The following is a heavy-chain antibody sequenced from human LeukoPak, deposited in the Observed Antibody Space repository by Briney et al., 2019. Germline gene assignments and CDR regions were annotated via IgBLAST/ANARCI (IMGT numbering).Heavy chain of an antibody. V-gene: IGHV3-20*04. J-gene: IGHJ4*02. CDR1: GFTVSSNY. Sequence: GGSLRLSCAASGFTVSSNYMSWVRQAPGKGLEWVSGINWNGGSTGYADSVKGRFTISRDNAKNSLYLQMNSLRLEDTAIYYRAKEAYEFHYYFDSWGQGTLVTVSS. CDR2: INWNGGST. CDR3: AKEAYEFHYYFDS. D-gene: IGHD3-22*01.